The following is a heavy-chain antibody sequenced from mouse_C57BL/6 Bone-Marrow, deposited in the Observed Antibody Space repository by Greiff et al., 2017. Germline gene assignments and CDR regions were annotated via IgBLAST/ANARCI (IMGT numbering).Heavy chain of an antibody. CDR3: AAVYYCDY. Sequence: QVQLMQPGAELVKPGASVKLSCKASGYTFTSYWMHWVKQRPGQGLEWIGMIHPNSGSTNYKEKFKSKATLTVNKSSSTTYMQLSDLTSKDSAVYYCAAVYYCDYWGRGTTLTVSA. CDR1: GYTFTSYW. V-gene: IGHV1-64*01. CDR2: IHPNSGST. J-gene: IGHJ2*01.